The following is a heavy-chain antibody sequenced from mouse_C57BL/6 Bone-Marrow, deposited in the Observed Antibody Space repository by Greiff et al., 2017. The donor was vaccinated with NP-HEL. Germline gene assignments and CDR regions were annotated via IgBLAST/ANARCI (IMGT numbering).Heavy chain of an antibody. Sequence: VQLQQSGPELVKPGASVKISCKASGYSFTGYYMNWVKQSPEKSLEWIGEINPSTGGTTYNQKFKAKATLTVDKSSSTAYMQLKSLTSEDSAVYYCARGGIYYYGSSYPWFAYWGQGTLVTVSA. CDR3: ARGGIYYYGSSYPWFAY. CDR2: INPSTGGT. V-gene: IGHV1-42*01. CDR1: GYSFTGYY. J-gene: IGHJ3*01. D-gene: IGHD1-1*01.